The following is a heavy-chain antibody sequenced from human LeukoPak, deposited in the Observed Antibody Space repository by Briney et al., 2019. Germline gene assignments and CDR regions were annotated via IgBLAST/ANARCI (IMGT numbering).Heavy chain of an antibody. D-gene: IGHD2-2*02. CDR2: ISYDGSNK. CDR1: GFTFSSYG. V-gene: IGHV3-30*18. Sequence: GGSLRLSCAASGFTFSSYGMHWVRQAPGKGLEWVAVISYDGSNKYYADSVKGRFTISRDNSKNTLYLQMNSLRAEDTAVYCCAKDSCSSTSCYSRDWGQGTLVTVSS. J-gene: IGHJ4*02. CDR3: AKDSCSSTSCYSRD.